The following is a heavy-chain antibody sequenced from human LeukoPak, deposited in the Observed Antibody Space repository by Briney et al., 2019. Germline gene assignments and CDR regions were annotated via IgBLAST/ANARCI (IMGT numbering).Heavy chain of an antibody. CDR3: ATASDRNVLYSGPMVRE. D-gene: IGHD3-10*01. J-gene: IGHJ4*02. V-gene: IGHV1-18*01. CDR2: ISAYNGNT. CDR1: GYTFTSYG. Sequence: SVKVSCKASGYTFTSYGISWVRQAPGQGLEWMGWISAYNGNTNYAQKLQGRVTMTTDTSTSTAYMELSSLRSEDTAVYYCATASDRNVLYSGPMVREWGQGTLVTVSS.